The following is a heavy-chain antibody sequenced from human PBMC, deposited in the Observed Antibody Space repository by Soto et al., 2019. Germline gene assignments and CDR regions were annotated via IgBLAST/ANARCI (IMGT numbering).Heavy chain of an antibody. J-gene: IGHJ4*02. CDR2: THHSGRT. D-gene: IGHD4-17*01. CDR3: ARYEATVLDY. CDR1: GGSMSSSNW. Sequence: SETLSLTCTVSGGSMSSSNWWNWVRQPPGKGLEWIGETHHSGRTNYNPSLKSRVTISVDESKNHFSLKLSSVTAADTAVYYCARYEATVLDYWGQGTMDTVSS. V-gene: IGHV4-4*02.